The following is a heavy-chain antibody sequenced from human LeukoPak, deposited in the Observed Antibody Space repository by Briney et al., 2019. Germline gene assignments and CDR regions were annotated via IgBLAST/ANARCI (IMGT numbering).Heavy chain of an antibody. D-gene: IGHD1-26*01. CDR2: IYHSGST. Sequence: SETLSLTCTVSGYSISSGYYWGWIRQPPGKGLEWIGSIYHSGSTYYNPSLKSRVTISVDTSKNQFSLKLSSVTAADTAVYYCARDYSGSYYYFDYWGQGTLVTVSS. V-gene: IGHV4-38-2*02. CDR1: GYSISSGYY. CDR3: ARDYSGSYYYFDY. J-gene: IGHJ4*02.